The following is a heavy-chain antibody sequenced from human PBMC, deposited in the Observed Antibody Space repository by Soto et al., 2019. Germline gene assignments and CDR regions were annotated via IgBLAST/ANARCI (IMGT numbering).Heavy chain of an antibody. CDR1: GYTFTNFG. J-gene: IGHJ4*02. Sequence: QVQLVQSGAEVKKPGASVKVSCKASGYTFTNFGISWVRRASGEGLEWMGWISAYNGNTNYAQNFQGRVTMTTDTATSTAYMELRSLRSVDTAVYYCVRGGTPIDYWGQGTLVTVSS. CDR3: VRGGTPIDY. V-gene: IGHV1-18*01. D-gene: IGHD3-16*01. CDR2: ISAYNGNT.